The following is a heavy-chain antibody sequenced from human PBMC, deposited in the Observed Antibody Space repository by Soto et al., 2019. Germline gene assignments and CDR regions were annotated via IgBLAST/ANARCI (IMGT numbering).Heavy chain of an antibody. CDR2: ISSSSSYI. Sequence: GGSLRLSCAASGFTFSSYSMNWVRQAPGKGLEWVSSISSSSSYIYYADSVRGRFTISRDNAKNSLYLQMNSLRAEDTAVYYCARDRVSATRGYDAFDIWGQGTMVTVSS. D-gene: IGHD2-15*01. V-gene: IGHV3-21*01. CDR1: GFTFSSYS. CDR3: ARDRVSATRGYDAFDI. J-gene: IGHJ3*02.